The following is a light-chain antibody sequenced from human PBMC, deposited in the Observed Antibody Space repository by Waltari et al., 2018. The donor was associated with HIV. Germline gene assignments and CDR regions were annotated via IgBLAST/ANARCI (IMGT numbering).Light chain of an antibody. CDR3: CSYAGSNIP. J-gene: IGLJ2*01. CDR1: TTDVGGYTF. Sequence: QSALTKPASVSGSFGQSITISCTGTTTDVGGYTFFPWYQHLPGKAPKLIIYEVYQRPSGVSNRFSGSKSGNSVSLTISGLQAEDEADYYCCSYAGSNIPFGGGTKVTVL. CDR2: EVY. V-gene: IGLV2-23*02.